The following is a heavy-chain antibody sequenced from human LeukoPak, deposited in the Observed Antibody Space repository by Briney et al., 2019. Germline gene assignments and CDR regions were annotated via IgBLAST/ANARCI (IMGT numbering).Heavy chain of an antibody. V-gene: IGHV4-34*01. CDR2: INHSGST. J-gene: IGHJ3*02. D-gene: IGHD1-26*01. CDR3: ARLLHDAFDI. Sequence: PSETLSLTCAGYGGSFSGYYWSWIRQPPGKGLEWIGEINHSGSTNYNPSLKSRVTISVDTSKNQFSLKLSSVTAADTAVYYCARLLHDAFDIWGQGTMVTVSS. CDR1: GGSFSGYY.